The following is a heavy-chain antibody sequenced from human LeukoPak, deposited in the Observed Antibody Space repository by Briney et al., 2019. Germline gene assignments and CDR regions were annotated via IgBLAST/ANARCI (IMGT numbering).Heavy chain of an antibody. CDR1: GDSISSYY. CDR2: IYYSGST. Sequence: SETLSLTCTVSGDSISSYYWSWIRQPPGKGLEWIGYIYYSGSTNYNPSLKSRVTISVDTSKNQFSLKLSSVTAADTAVYYCARYGDYVGFDYWGQGTLVTVSS. CDR3: ARYGDYVGFDY. D-gene: IGHD4-17*01. V-gene: IGHV4-59*01. J-gene: IGHJ4*02.